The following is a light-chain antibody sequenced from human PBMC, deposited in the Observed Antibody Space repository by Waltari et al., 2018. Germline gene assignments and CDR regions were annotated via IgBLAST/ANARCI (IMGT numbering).Light chain of an antibody. V-gene: IGKV2-28*01. CDR3: MQALQTPRT. J-gene: IGKJ2*01. CDR1: QSLLHSNGYNY. Sequence: EIVVTQSPLSLPVTPGEQASISCRSSQSLLHSNGYNYLDWYLQKPGQSPQLLIYLVSTRVSGVPDRFSGSGSGTDFTLKINRVEAEDVGVYYCMQALQTPRTFGQGTKLEIK. CDR2: LVS.